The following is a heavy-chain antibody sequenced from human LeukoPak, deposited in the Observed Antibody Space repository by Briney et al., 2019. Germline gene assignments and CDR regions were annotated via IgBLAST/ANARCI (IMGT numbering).Heavy chain of an antibody. J-gene: IGHJ4*02. CDR3: AKLVGTGTTATDY. D-gene: IGHD1-1*01. CDR1: GFTFSKYA. V-gene: IGHV3-23*01. Sequence: GGSLRLSCAASGFTFSKYAMTWVRQAPGKGLEWVSVISGSGDSTDYADSVKGRFTISRDNSKNTLSLQMNSLRVEDTAVYYCAKLVGTGTTATDYWGQGTLVTVSS. CDR2: ISGSGDST.